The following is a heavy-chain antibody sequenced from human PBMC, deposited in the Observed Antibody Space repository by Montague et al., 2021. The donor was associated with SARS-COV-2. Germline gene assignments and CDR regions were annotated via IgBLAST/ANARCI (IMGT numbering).Heavy chain of an antibody. Sequence: SETLSLTCTVTGDFVISDKYYWSWIRQPPGKGLEWIGIIYDSGSTSYNPSLHSRVTITIDTSKNQFSLNLMSVTPADTAVYYCVKGSGYPWGQGTLVTVSS. CDR1: GDFVISDKYY. CDR3: VKGSGYP. CDR2: IYDSGST. J-gene: IGHJ5*02. V-gene: IGHV4-61*01. D-gene: IGHD3-22*01.